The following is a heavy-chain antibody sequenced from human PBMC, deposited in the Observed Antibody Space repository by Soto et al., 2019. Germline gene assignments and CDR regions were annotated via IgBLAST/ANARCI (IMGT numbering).Heavy chain of an antibody. CDR1: GFTFSSYA. Sequence: GGSLRLSCAASGFTFSSYAMSWVRQAPGKGLEWVSAISGSGGSTYYADSVKGRFTISRDNSKNTLYLQMNSLRAEDTAVYYCAKEVVCGGDCYNYYYYYGMDVWGQGTTVTVSS. CDR3: AKEVVCGGDCYNYYYYYGMDV. J-gene: IGHJ6*02. V-gene: IGHV3-23*01. CDR2: ISGSGGST. D-gene: IGHD2-21*02.